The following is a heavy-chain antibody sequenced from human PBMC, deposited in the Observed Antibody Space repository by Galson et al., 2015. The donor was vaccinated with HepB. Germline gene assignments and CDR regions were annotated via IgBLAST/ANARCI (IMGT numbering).Heavy chain of an antibody. CDR1: GYSLTSYW. CDR3: AARAAAGSSNDAFDI. V-gene: IGHV5-51*03. D-gene: IGHD6-13*01. CDR2: IYPGDSDT. J-gene: IGHJ3*02. Sequence: QSGAEVKKPGESLKISCKGSGYSLTSYWIGWVRQMPGKGLEWMGIIYPGDSDTRYSPSFQGQVTISADKSISTAYLQWSSLKASDTAMYYCAARAAAGSSNDAFDIWGQGTMVTVSS.